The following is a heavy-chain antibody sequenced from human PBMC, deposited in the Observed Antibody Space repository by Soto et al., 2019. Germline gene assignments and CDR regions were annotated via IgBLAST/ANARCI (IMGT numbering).Heavy chain of an antibody. V-gene: IGHV1-69*12. J-gene: IGHJ6*02. Sequence: QVQLVQSEAEVKKPGSSVKVSCKSSGCTFSNYGFSWLRQAPFQGLECMGVIVPIFGAEHPQKFQGRVTITADESTNTVFMELRGLRSEDTAVYYCARGGSDYEGSGYYQGHVWGQGTTVNVSS. CDR3: ARGGSDYEGSGYYQGHV. CDR2: IVPIFGA. D-gene: IGHD3-22*01. CDR1: GCTFSNYG.